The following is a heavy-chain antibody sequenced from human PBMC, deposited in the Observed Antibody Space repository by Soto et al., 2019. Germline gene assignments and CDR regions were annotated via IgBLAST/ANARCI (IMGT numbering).Heavy chain of an antibody. Sequence: SETLSLTCTVSGGSIKDYYWSWVRQPPGKGLEWIGYVFYSGSTYYNPSLKSRVTISVHTSNSQFSLELSSVTAADTAVYYCARALFSLTNSGGGCYYLSSGGREPRAPVSS. D-gene: IGHD3-10*01. CDR1: GGSIKDYY. J-gene: IGHJ4*02. V-gene: IGHV4-59*12. CDR2: VFYSGST. CDR3: ARALFSLTNSGGGCYYLSS.